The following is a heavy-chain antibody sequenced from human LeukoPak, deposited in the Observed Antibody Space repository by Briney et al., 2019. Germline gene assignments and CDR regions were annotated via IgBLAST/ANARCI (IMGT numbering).Heavy chain of an antibody. D-gene: IGHD3-22*01. Sequence: GGSLRLSCAASGVTLSDHHMDWVRQAPGKGLEWVANIKEDGSEKYYGDSVKGRFTISRDNAKNSLYLQMNSLRAEDTAVYYCARDSSGYQWGQGTLVTVSS. J-gene: IGHJ4*02. CDR1: GVTLSDHH. V-gene: IGHV3-7*01. CDR2: IKEDGSEK. CDR3: ARDSSGYQ.